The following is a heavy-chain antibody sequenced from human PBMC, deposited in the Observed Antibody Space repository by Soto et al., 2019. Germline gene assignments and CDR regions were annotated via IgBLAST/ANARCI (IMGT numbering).Heavy chain of an antibody. CDR2: ISYDGSNK. D-gene: IGHD6-19*01. Sequence: QVQLVESGGGVVQPGRSLRLSCAASGFTFSSYGMHWVRQAPGKGLEWVAVISYDGSNKYYADSMKGRFTISRDNSKNTLYLQMNSLRAEDTAVYYCAKDTAVAGYNWFDPWGQGTLVTVSS. CDR1: GFTFSSYG. CDR3: AKDTAVAGYNWFDP. J-gene: IGHJ5*02. V-gene: IGHV3-30*18.